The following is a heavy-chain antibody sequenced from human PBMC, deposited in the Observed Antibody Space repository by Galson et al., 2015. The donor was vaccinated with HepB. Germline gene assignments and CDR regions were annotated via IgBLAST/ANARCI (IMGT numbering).Heavy chain of an antibody. CDR2: IFHSGSR. CDR1: GSSISSGAYS. Sequence: TLSLTCAVSGSSISSGAYSWNWIRQPPGKGLEWIGYIFHSGSRSSNPSLKSRVTMSLDRSKNHFSLDLTSVTAADMAIYYCVGSDFSAGGGGYFAYWGQGILVTVSS. CDR3: VGSDFSAGGGGYFAY. D-gene: IGHD3-16*01. V-gene: IGHV4-30-2*01. J-gene: IGHJ4*02.